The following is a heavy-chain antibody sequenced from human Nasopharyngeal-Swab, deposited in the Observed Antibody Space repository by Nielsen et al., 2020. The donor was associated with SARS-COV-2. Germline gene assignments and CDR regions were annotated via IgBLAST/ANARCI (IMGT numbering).Heavy chain of an antibody. CDR2: FYPEDGET. Sequence: ASVKVSCKVSGYTLTELSMHWVRQAPGKGLECMGGFYPEDGETIYAQKFQGRVTMTEDTSTDTAYMELSSLRSEDTAVYYCATAFSYYGSGSPDYWGQGTLVTVSS. J-gene: IGHJ4*02. D-gene: IGHD3-10*01. CDR3: ATAFSYYGSGSPDY. CDR1: GYTLTELS. V-gene: IGHV1-24*01.